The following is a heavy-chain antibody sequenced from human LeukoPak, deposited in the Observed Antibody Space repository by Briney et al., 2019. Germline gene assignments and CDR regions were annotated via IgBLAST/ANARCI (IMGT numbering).Heavy chain of an antibody. CDR3: ARTTAYSSSWYWGNFDY. Sequence: SETLSLTCTVSGGSISSSSYYWGWIRQPPGKGLEWIGSIYYSGSTYYNPSLKSRVTISVDTSKNQFSLKLSSVTAADTAVYYCARTTAYSSSWYWGNFDYWGQGTLVTVSS. CDR1: GGSISSSSYY. D-gene: IGHD6-13*01. J-gene: IGHJ4*02. V-gene: IGHV4-39*01. CDR2: IYYSGST.